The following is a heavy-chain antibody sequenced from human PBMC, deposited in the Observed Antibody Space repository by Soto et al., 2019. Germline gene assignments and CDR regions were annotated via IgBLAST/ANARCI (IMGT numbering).Heavy chain of an antibody. CDR3: ARVHVSSRSFEVRYYYYYGMDV. V-gene: IGHV1-69*01. J-gene: IGHJ6*02. CDR2: IIPIIGTA. CDR1: GGTFSSYA. D-gene: IGHD6-13*01. Sequence: QVQLVQSGAEVKKPGSSVKVSCKASGGTFSSYAISWVRQAPGQGLEWMGGIIPIIGTANYGQKFQGRVTITADESTSTAYMELSSLRSEDTAVYYCARVHVSSRSFEVRYYYYYGMDVWGQGTTVTVSS.